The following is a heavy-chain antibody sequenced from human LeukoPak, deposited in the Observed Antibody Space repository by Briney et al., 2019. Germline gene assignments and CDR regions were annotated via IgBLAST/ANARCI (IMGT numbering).Heavy chain of an antibody. CDR1: GFTFSSCS. V-gene: IGHV3-21*01. CDR2: ISSSSSYI. CDR3: ASRNPAIGY. D-gene: IGHD1-14*01. Sequence: GGSLRLSCAASGFTFSSCSMNWVRQAPGKGLEWVSSISSSSSYIYHADSVKGRFTISRDNAKNSLYLQMNSLRAEDMAVYYCASRNPAIGYWGQGTLVTVSS. J-gene: IGHJ4*02.